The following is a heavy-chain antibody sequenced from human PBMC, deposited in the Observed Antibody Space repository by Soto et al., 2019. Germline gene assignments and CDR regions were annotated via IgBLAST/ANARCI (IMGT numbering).Heavy chain of an antibody. D-gene: IGHD6-13*01. CDR1: GYSLTELS. J-gene: IGHJ5*02. CDR3: AIEVGRSNKFDL. CDR2: YGLEKGET. V-gene: IGHV1-24*01. Sequence: ASVKVSCKVSGYSLTELSIHWVRQPPGEGLEWMGGYGLEKGETSDAQKFQGRVTMTEDSPADTPYMQLRSLRSEDTAVYYCAIEVGRSNKFDLCRQGTMVTVSS.